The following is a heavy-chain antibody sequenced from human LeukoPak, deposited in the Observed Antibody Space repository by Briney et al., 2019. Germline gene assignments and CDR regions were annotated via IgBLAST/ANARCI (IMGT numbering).Heavy chain of an antibody. J-gene: IGHJ4*02. D-gene: IGHD5-18*01. CDR3: ATSGYSYGFRPLYYFDY. CDR1: GGTFSSYA. V-gene: IGHV1-69*05. CDR2: IIPIFGTA. Sequence: GASVKVSCKASGGTFSSYAISWVRQAPGQGLEWMGGIIPIFGTATYAQKFQGRVTITTDESTSTAYMELSSLRSEDTAVYYCATSGYSYGFRPLYYFDYWGQGTLVTVSS.